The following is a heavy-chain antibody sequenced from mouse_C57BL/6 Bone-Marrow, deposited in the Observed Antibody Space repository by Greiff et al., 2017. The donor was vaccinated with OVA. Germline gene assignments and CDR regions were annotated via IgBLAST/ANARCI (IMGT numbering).Heavy chain of an antibody. Sequence: QVQLKQTGAELVKPGASVKLSCKASGYTFTSYWMQWVKQRPGQGLEWIGEIDPSDSYTNYNQKFKGKATLTVDTASSTAYIQLSSLTSEDSAVYYCAHSSGYYCGQGTLVTVSA. CDR1: GYTFTSYW. V-gene: IGHV1-50*01. J-gene: IGHJ3*01. CDR3: AHSSGYY. D-gene: IGHD3-2*02. CDR2: IDPSDSYT.